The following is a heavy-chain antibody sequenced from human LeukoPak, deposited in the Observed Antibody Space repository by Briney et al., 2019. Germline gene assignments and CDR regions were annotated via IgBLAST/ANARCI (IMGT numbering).Heavy chain of an antibody. CDR1: GYTFTGYY. J-gene: IGHJ4*02. V-gene: IGHV1-2*02. D-gene: IGHD4-17*01. CDR2: INPNSGGT. Sequence: ASVKVSCKASGYTFTGYYMHWVRQAPGQGLEWMGWINPNSGGTNYPQKFQGKGTMTRDTSISTAYMALSRLRSDHTAVYYCATLMSGYGDFDYWGQGTLVTVSS. CDR3: ATLMSGYGDFDY.